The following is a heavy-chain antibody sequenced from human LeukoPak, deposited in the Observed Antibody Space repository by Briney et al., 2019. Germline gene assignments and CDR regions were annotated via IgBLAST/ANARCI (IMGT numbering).Heavy chain of an antibody. J-gene: IGHJ4*02. CDR2: ITSSSYM. D-gene: IGHD6-13*01. Sequence: GGSLRLSCAVSGFTFRNYNMNWVRQAPGKGLEWVSSITSSSYMYYADSVKGRFTISRDNAKNSLYLQMNSLRAEDTAVYYCVRFRGSSRWFQLPEFDYWGQGTLVTVSS. CDR3: VRFRGSSRWFQLPEFDY. CDR1: GFTFRNYN. V-gene: IGHV3-21*01.